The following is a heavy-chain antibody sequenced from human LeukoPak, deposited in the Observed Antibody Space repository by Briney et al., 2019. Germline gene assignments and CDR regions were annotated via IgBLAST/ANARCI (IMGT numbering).Heavy chain of an antibody. D-gene: IGHD1-26*01. V-gene: IGHV4-39*01. CDR3: ARHEFVGATVFDY. CDR2: IYHSGST. CDR1: GGSISSSSYY. Sequence: SETLSLTCTVSGGSISSSSYYWGWIRQPPGKGLEWIGSIYHSGSTYYNPSLKSRVTISVDTSKNQFSLKLSSVTAADTAVYYCARHEFVGATVFDYWGQGTLVTVSS. J-gene: IGHJ4*02.